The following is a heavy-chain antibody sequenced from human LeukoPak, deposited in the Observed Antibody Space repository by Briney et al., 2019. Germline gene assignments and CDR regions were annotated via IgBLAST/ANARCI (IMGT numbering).Heavy chain of an antibody. CDR3: AATAAGYSGSYLVGYYFIMDV. CDR2: FDPEDGET. D-gene: IGHD1-26*01. J-gene: IGHJ6*02. Sequence: ASVKVSCKVSGYTLTELSMHWVRQAPGKGLEWMGGFDPEDGETIYAQKFQGRVTMTEDTSTDTAYMELSSLRSEDTAVYYCAATAAGYSGSYLVGYYFIMDVWGQGTTVTVSS. CDR1: GYTLTELS. V-gene: IGHV1-24*01.